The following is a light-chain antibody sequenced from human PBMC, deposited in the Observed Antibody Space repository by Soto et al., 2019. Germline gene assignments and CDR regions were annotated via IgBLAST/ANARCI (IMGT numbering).Light chain of an antibody. Sequence: EIVLTQSPGTLSLSPGERATLSSRASQIVISSYLAWYQQKPGQAPRLLIYGASSRATGIPDRFSGSGSGTDFTLTISRLEPEDFAVYYCQQYGSSPLTFGGGTKVEIK. CDR2: GAS. V-gene: IGKV3-20*01. CDR1: QIVISSY. CDR3: QQYGSSPLT. J-gene: IGKJ4*01.